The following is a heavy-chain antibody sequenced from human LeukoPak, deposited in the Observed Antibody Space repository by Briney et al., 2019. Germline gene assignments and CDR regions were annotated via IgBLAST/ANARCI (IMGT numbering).Heavy chain of an antibody. V-gene: IGHV1-18*01. CDR3: ASYSSSWLLDY. J-gene: IGHJ4*02. CDR1: GYTFTSYG. CDR2: ISAYNGNT. D-gene: IGHD6-13*01. Sequence: ASVTVSCTASGYTFTSYGISWVRQAPGQGLEWMGWISAYNGNTNYAQKLQGRVTMTTDTSTSTAYMELGSLRSDDTAVYYCASYSSSWLLDYWGQGTLVTVSS.